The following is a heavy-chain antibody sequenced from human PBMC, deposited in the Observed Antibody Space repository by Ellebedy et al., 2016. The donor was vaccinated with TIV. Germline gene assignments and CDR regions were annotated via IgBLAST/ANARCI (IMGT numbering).Heavy chain of an antibody. CDR2: ISAYNSHT. D-gene: IGHD5-12*01. CDR3: ARRKHSGYDGWFDP. CDR1: GYTFTSYG. J-gene: IGHJ5*02. V-gene: IGHV1-18*01. Sequence: ASVKVSXXASGYTFTSYGISWVRQAPGQGLEWMGWISAYNSHTNYAQKLQGRVTITADESTSTAYMELNSLKSEDTAVYYCARRKHSGYDGWFDPWGQGTLVTVSS.